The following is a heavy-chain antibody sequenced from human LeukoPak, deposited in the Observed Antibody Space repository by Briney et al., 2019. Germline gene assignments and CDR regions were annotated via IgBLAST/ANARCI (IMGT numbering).Heavy chain of an antibody. CDR2: IYHSGST. V-gene: IGHV4-30-2*01. CDR3: AIKVVTDQYYYYGMDV. D-gene: IGHD2-21*02. J-gene: IGHJ6*02. CDR1: GGSISSGGYS. Sequence: SQTLSLTCAVSGGSISSGGYSWSWIRQPPGKGLEWIGYIYHSGSTYYNPSLKSRVTISVDRSKNQFSLKLSSVTAADTAVYYCAIKVVTDQYYYYGMDVWGQGTTVTVSS.